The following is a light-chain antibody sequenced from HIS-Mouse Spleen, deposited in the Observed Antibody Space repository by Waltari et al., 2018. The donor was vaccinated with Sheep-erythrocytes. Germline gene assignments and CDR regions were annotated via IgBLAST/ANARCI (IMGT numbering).Light chain of an antibody. CDR2: EGS. V-gene: IGLV2-23*01. CDR1: SSDVWSYNL. J-gene: IGLJ3*02. CDR3: CSYAGSSTWV. Sequence: QSALTQPASVSGSPGQSLTISSTGTSSDVWSYNLVSWYQQHPGKAPKLMIYEGSKRPSGVSNRFSGSKSGNTASLTISGLQAEDEADYYCCSYAGSSTWVFGGGTKLTVL.